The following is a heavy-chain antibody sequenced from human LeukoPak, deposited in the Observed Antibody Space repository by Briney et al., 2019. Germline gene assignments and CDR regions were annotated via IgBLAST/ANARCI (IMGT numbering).Heavy chain of an antibody. Sequence: SETLSLTCTVSGDSISSYYRTWIRQPPGKGLEWIGYIYYSGSTYGDPALKSRVTISVDTSKNQFSLKLSSVAAADTAWYYCARQRTPYSSFDSWGQGTLVTVSS. V-gene: IGHV4-59*08. CDR2: IYYSGST. J-gene: IGHJ5*01. CDR1: GDSISSYY. CDR3: ARQRTPYSSFDS. D-gene: IGHD4-11*01.